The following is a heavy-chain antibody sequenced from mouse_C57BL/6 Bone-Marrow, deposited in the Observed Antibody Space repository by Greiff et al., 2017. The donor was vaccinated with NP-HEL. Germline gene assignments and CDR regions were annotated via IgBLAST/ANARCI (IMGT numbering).Heavy chain of an antibody. CDR3: ARATVVAPGYFDV. J-gene: IGHJ1*03. D-gene: IGHD1-1*01. CDR2: ISSGSSTI. CDR1: GFTFSDYG. Sequence: EVHLVESGGGLVKPGGSLKLSCAASGFTFSDYGMHWVRQAPEKGLEWVAYISSGSSTIYYADTVKGRFTISRDNAKNTLFLQMTSLRSEDTAMYYCARATVVAPGYFDVWGTGTTVTVSS. V-gene: IGHV5-17*01.